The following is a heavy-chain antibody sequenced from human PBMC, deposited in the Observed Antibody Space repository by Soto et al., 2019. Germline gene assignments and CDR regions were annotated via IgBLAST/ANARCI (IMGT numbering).Heavy chain of an antibody. CDR2: LDIENGET. Sequence: QVQLEQSGAEAKEPGASVKVSCKVSGYRVTELSMHWVRQAPGKGLEWVGGLDIENGETIYAQKFQGRVTMTEDPSTDTAYMELRSLRSEDTAVYYYATVPRWELVTSFYFDNWGQGTLVTASS. V-gene: IGHV1-24*01. CDR1: GYRVTELS. D-gene: IGHD3-10*01. CDR3: ATVPRWELVTSFYFDN. J-gene: IGHJ4*02.